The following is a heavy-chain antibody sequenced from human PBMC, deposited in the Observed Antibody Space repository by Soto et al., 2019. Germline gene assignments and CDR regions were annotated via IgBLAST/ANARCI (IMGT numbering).Heavy chain of an antibody. J-gene: IGHJ6*02. Sequence: QVQLQESGPGLVKPSQTLSLTCTVSGGSISSGGYYWSWIRQHPGKGLEWIGYIYYSGSTYYNPALTGRVTISVDTSKNQFSLQLSSVTAADTAVYYCARESGDGYNSDYYGMDVWGQGTKVTVSS. CDR1: GGSISSGGYY. CDR3: ARESGDGYNSDYYGMDV. D-gene: IGHD5-12*01. CDR2: IYYSGST. V-gene: IGHV4-31*03.